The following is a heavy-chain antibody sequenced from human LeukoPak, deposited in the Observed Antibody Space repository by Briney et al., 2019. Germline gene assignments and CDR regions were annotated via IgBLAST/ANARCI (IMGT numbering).Heavy chain of an antibody. V-gene: IGHV3-48*03. CDR1: GFTFSSYE. Sequence: GGSLRLSCAASGFTFSSYEMNWVRQAPGKGLEWVSYISSSGSTIYYADSVKGRFTISRDNAKNSLYLQMNSLRAEDTAVYYCARAPPSGYDFDYWGQGILVTVSS. CDR3: ARAPPSGYDFDY. CDR2: ISSSGSTI. D-gene: IGHD5-12*01. J-gene: IGHJ4*02.